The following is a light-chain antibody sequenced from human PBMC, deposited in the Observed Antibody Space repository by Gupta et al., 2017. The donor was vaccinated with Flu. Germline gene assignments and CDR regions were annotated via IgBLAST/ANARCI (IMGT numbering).Light chain of an antibody. J-gene: IGKJ1*01. CDR1: QSLVHRNGNTY. CDR2: RVS. Sequence: DVVMTQSPLSLPVTLGQPASISCRASQSLVHRNGNTYLTWFQQRPGQSPRRLIYRVSNRDSGVPDRFSGSGSGTDFTLKISRVEAEDVGVYYFMQGTHWPTFGQGTKVEIK. V-gene: IGKV2-30*02. CDR3: MQGTHWPT.